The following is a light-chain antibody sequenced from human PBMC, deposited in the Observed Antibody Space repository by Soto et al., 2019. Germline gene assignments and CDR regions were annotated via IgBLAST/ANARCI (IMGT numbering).Light chain of an antibody. Sequence: QSLLTQPPSASATPGQRVTISCSGSSSNIETNTVNWYQQLPGTAPKLLIYSNNQRPSGVPDRFSGSKSGTSASLAISGLQSEDEADYYCAAWDDSLNGYVFGTGTKVTVL. CDR3: AAWDDSLNGYV. V-gene: IGLV1-44*01. CDR2: SNN. J-gene: IGLJ1*01. CDR1: SSNIETNT.